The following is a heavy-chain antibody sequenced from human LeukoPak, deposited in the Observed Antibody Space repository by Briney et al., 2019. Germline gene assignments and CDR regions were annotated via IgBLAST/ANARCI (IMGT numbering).Heavy chain of an antibody. J-gene: IGHJ4*02. CDR3: ARDIGSSAGAD. CDR2: IYHLGST. CDR1: GGSISNRNW. V-gene: IGHV4-4*02. D-gene: IGHD3-10*01. Sequence: SETLSLTCAVSGGSISNRNWWNWVRQPPGKGLEWIGEIYHLGSTNYNPSLKSRVTISVDKSKNQVSLKLTSVTAADTAIYYCARDIGSSAGADWGRGTPVTVSS.